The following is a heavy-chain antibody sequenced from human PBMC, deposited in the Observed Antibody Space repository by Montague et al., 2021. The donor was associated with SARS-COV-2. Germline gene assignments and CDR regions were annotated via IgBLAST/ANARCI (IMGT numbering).Heavy chain of an antibody. CDR3: AVGFPCIGVKCYDGVLGS. CDR1: GGSFSFYY. J-gene: IGHJ5*02. D-gene: IGHD2-15*01. Sequence: SETLSLTCALYGGSFSFYYWTWIRQSPGKGLEWIGGINQTGSTTXNPSLSSRLTMSLDTSRKQFSLNLRSVTAADTAVYYCAVGFPCIGVKCYDGVLGSWGQGTLVTVSS. CDR2: INQTGST. V-gene: IGHV4-34*01.